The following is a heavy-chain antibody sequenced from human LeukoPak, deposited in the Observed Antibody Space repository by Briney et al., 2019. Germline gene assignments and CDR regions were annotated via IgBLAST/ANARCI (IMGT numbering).Heavy chain of an antibody. CDR2: ISGSGGST. V-gene: IGHV3-23*01. CDR1: GFTFSSYA. Sequence: GGSLRLSCAAPGFTFSSYAMSWVRQAPGKGLEWVSAISGSGGSTYYADSAKGRFTISRDNSKNTLYLQMNSLRAEDTAVYYCAKDQGIAARLIWFDPWGQGTLVTVSS. CDR3: AKDQGIAARLIWFDP. D-gene: IGHD6-6*01. J-gene: IGHJ5*02.